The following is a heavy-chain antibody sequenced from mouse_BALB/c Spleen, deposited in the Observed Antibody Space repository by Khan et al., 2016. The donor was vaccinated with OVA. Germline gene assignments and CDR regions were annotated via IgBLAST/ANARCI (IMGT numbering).Heavy chain of an antibody. V-gene: IGHV5-6*01. CDR1: GFTFSSYG. CDR3: ARLGNS. J-gene: IGHJ3*01. Sequence: EVELVESGGDLVKPGGSLKLSCAASGFTFSSYGMSWVRQTPDKRLEWVATTTSGGSYPYYPDSVKGRFTISRDNAKTTLYLQMTSLKSEDTAMYYCARLGNSWGQGTLVTVSA. D-gene: IGHD2-1*01. CDR2: TTSGGSYP.